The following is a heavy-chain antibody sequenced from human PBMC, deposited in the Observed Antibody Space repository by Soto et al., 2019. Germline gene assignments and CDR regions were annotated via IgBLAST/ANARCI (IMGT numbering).Heavy chain of an antibody. D-gene: IGHD4-17*01. CDR2: ISPIFGTP. CDR3: ASYGDFDY. Sequence: QVQLVQSGPVVRKPGSSVKVSCKASGGTFNSYVINWVRQAPGQGLEWMGGISPIFGTPNYAQKFQGRVTITADESTSTAYMELSSLRSDDTAFSFFASYGDFDYWGQGTLVTVSS. CDR1: GGTFNSYV. V-gene: IGHV1-69*01. J-gene: IGHJ4*02.